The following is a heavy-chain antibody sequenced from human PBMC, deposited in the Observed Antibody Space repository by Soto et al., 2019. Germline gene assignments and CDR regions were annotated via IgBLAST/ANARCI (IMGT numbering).Heavy chain of an antibody. D-gene: IGHD3-3*01. CDR3: ARDRDFWSGYRPLYYYYGMDV. J-gene: IGHJ6*02. Sequence: ASVKVSCKASGYTFTSYDINWVRQATGQGLEWMGWMNPNSGNTGYAQKFQGWVTMTRDTSISTAYMELSRLRSDDTAVYYCARDRDFWSGYRPLYYYYGMDVWGQGTTVTVSS. V-gene: IGHV1-8*01. CDR2: MNPNSGNT. CDR1: GYTFTSYD.